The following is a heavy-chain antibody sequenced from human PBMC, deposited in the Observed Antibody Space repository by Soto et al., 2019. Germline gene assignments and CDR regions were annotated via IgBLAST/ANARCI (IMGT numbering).Heavy chain of an antibody. CDR3: ARVLDYFFY. V-gene: IGHV4-34*01. D-gene: IGHD3-16*01. Sequence: PSETLSLTCAVYGGSFSGYYWSWIRQPPGKGLEWIGEINHSGSTNYNPSLKSRVTISVDTSKNQFSLKLSSVTAADTAVYYCARVLDYFFYWGQGTLVTVSS. CDR1: GGSFSGYY. CDR2: INHSGST. J-gene: IGHJ4*02.